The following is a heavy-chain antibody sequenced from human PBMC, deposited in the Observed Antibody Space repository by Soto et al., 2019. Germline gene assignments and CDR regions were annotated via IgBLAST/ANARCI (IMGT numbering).Heavy chain of an antibody. CDR1: GFTFSSYA. D-gene: IGHD2-15*01. CDR2: ISGSGGST. Sequence: HPXGSLRLSCAASGFTFSSYAMSWVRQAPGKGLEWVSAISGSGGSTYYADSVKGRFTISRDNSKNTLYLQMNSLRAEDTAVYYCANGRGSWYYYYGMDVWGQGTTVTVSS. V-gene: IGHV3-23*01. J-gene: IGHJ6*02. CDR3: ANGRGSWYYYYGMDV.